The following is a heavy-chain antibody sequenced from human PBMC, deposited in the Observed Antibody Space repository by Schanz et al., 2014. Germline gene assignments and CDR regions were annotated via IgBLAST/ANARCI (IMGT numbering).Heavy chain of an antibody. V-gene: IGHV3-11*04. CDR3: ARDRQQLVGRIGYYYGMDV. CDR1: GFTFSDYY. D-gene: IGHD6-13*01. CDR2: ISSSGSTI. Sequence: VKLVESGGGLVQPGGSLRLSCAASGFTFSDYYMSWIRQAPGKGLEWVSYISSSGSTIYYADSVKGRFTISRDNAKNSLYLQMNSLRAEDTAVYYCARDRQQLVGRIGYYYGMDVWGQGTTXTVSS. J-gene: IGHJ6*02.